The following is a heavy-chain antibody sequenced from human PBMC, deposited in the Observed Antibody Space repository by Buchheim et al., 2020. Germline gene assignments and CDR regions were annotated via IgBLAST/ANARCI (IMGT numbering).Heavy chain of an antibody. CDR1: GFTFSSYG. J-gene: IGHJ4*02. V-gene: IGHV3-30*18. CDR2: ISYDGSNK. Sequence: QVQLVESGGGVVQPGRSLRLSCAASGFTFSSYGMHWVRQAPGKGLEWVAVISYDGSNKYYADSVKGRFTISRDNSKNTLYLQMNSLRAEDTAVYYCAKDRYYLDYWGQGTL. D-gene: IGHD2-2*01. CDR3: AKDRYYLDY.